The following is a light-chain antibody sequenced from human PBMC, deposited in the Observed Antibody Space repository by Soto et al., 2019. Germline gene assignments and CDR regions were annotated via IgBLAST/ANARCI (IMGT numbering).Light chain of an antibody. CDR3: QQYNNWPRT. V-gene: IGKV3-15*01. CDR2: GAS. J-gene: IGKJ1*01. Sequence: KVMTQSPATLSLSPGERATLSCRASQTVSRNLAWYQQKPGQAPRLLIYGASTRATGIPARFSGSGSGTEFTLPISSLQSEDFAVYYSQQYNNWPRTFGQGTKVDI. CDR1: QTVSRN.